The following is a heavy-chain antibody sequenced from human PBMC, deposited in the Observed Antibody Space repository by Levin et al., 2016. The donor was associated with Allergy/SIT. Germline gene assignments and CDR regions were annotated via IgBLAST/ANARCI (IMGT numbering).Heavy chain of an antibody. CDR3: ARYGDILTGYYIPSFDY. V-gene: IGHV4-31*02. D-gene: IGHD3-9*01. Sequence: WIRQPPGKGLEWIGYIYYSGSTYYNPSLKSRVTISVDTSKNQFSLKLSSVTAADTAVYYCARYGDILTGYYIPSFDYWGQGTLVTVSS. J-gene: IGHJ4*02. CDR2: IYYSGST.